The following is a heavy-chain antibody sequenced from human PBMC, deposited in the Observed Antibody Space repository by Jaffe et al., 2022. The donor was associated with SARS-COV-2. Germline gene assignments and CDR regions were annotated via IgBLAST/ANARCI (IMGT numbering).Heavy chain of an antibody. Sequence: EVQLVESGGGLVQPGGSLRLSCAASGFTFSSYWMSWVRQAPGKGLEWVANIKQDGSEKYYVDSVKGRFTISRDNAKNSLYLQMNSLRAEDTAVYYCARGDCSSTSCYAVYYYYGMDVWGQGTTVTVSS. J-gene: IGHJ6*02. D-gene: IGHD2-2*01. CDR1: GFTFSSYW. V-gene: IGHV3-7*01. CDR2: IKQDGSEK. CDR3: ARGDCSSTSCYAVYYYYGMDV.